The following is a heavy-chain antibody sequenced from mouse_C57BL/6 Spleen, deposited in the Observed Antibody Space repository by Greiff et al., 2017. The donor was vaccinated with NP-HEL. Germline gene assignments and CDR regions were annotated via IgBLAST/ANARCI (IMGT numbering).Heavy chain of an antibody. J-gene: IGHJ2*01. CDR1: GYAFSSSW. D-gene: IGHD1-1*01. Sequence: QVQLQQSGPELVKPGASVKISCKASGYAFSSSWMNWVKQRPGKGLEWIGRIYPGDGDTNYNGKFKGKATLTADKSSSTAYMQLSGLTSEDSAVYFCARSPYYYGSRGFSDYWGQGTTLTVSS. CDR2: IYPGDGDT. V-gene: IGHV1-82*01. CDR3: ARSPYYYGSRGFSDY.